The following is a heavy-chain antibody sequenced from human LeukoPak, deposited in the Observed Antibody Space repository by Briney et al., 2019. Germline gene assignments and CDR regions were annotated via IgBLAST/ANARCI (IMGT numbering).Heavy chain of an antibody. CDR2: ISSTSTYI. D-gene: IGHD6-25*01. CDR3: ARGMRQIDDAFDL. CDR1: GFTFSSYT. Sequence: GGSLRLYCAASGFTFSSYTMNWVRQAPGKGLEWVSSISSTSTYIHDADSVKGRFTIYRDNAKNSLYLQMNSLRAEDTAMYYCARGMRQIDDAFDLWGQGTMVTVSS. J-gene: IGHJ3*01. V-gene: IGHV3-21*06.